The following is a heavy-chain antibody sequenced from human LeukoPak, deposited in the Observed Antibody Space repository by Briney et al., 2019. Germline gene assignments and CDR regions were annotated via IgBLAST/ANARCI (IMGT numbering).Heavy chain of an antibody. CDR2: INHSGTT. J-gene: IGHJ4*02. CDR3: ARRRKVVRAGFDY. CDR1: GGSFSSYF. V-gene: IGHV4-34*01. Sequence: PSETLSLTCAGYGGSFSSYFWTWIRQTPGKGLGWIGEINHSGTTNYNPSLKSRVTMSVDTSKDQFSLKLMSVTAADTGVYYCARRRKVVRAGFDYWGQGTRVIVSS. D-gene: IGHD2-21*01.